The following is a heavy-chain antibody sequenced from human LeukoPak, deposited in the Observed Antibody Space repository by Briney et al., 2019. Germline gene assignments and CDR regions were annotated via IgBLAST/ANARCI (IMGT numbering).Heavy chain of an antibody. D-gene: IGHD1-26*01. CDR1: GGTFSSYP. CDR3: ARKVSGSLDY. V-gene: IGHV1-18*01. J-gene: IGHJ4*02. Sequence: ASVKVSCKASGGTFSSYPFAWVRQAPGQGLEWMGWISAYNGNTNYAQKLQGRVTMTTDTSTSTAYMELRSLRSDDTAVYYCARKVSGSLDYWGQGTLVTVSS. CDR2: ISAYNGNT.